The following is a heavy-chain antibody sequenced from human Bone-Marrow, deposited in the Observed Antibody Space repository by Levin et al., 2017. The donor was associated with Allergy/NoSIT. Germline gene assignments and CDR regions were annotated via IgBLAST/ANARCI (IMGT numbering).Heavy chain of an antibody. CDR2: INHSGST. CDR3: ARGHEITVTPSVWGNWFDP. D-gene: IGHD4-17*01. J-gene: IGHJ5*02. Sequence: KASETLSLTCAVYGGSFSGYYWSWIRQPPGKGLEWIGEINHSGSTNYNPSLKSRVTISVDTSKNQFSLKLSSVTAADTAVYYCARGHEITVTPSVWGNWFDPWGQGTLVTVSS. CDR1: GGSFSGYY. V-gene: IGHV4-34*01.